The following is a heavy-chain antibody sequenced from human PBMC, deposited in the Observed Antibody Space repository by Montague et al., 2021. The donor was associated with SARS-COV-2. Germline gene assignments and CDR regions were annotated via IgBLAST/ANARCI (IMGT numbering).Heavy chain of an antibody. Sequence: SETLSLTCTVSGGSISSACYCWVRLRQRRGQGWEVYIYYNESAATSPYLTRQVPISLDTSTNQFSLKVTSVTAADTAVYYCARGGGYYNYGLDVWGPGTTVTVSS. V-gene: IGHV4-59*01. J-gene: IGHJ6*02. CDR1: GGSISSAC. CDR3: ARGGGYYNYGLDV. CDR2: IYYNESA. D-gene: IGHD3-22*01.